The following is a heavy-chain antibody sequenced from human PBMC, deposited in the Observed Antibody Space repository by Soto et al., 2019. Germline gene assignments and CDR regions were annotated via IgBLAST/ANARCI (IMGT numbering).Heavy chain of an antibody. J-gene: IGHJ6*02. Sequence: EVQLLESGGGLVQPGGSLRLSCAASGFTFSSYAMSWVRQAPGKGLEWVAAISGSGGSTYYADSVKGRFTISRDNPKNTLYLQMNSLRAEETAVYYCVNIMELRFLEWLDRTHYGMDVWGQGTTVTVSS. CDR3: VNIMELRFLEWLDRTHYGMDV. CDR2: ISGSGGST. V-gene: IGHV3-23*01. CDR1: GFTFSSYA. D-gene: IGHD3-3*01.